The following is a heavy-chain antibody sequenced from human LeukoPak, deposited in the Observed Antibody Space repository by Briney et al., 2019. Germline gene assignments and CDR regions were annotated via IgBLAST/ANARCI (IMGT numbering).Heavy chain of an antibody. V-gene: IGHV4-59*01. Sequence: SETLSLTCTVSGGSISSYYWSWIRQPPGKGLEWIGYIYYSGSTNYNPSLKSRVTISVDTSKNQFSLKLSSVTAADTAVYYCARVSVVVVPAAIIRMSCYYYMDVWGKGTTVTVSS. J-gene: IGHJ6*03. CDR1: GGSISSYY. CDR3: ARVSVVVVPAAIIRMSCYYYMDV. CDR2: IYYSGST. D-gene: IGHD2-2*02.